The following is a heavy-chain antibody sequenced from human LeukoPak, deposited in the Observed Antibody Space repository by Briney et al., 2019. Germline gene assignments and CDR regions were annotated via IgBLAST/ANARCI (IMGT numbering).Heavy chain of an antibody. CDR3: ARQPWSSWYDY. J-gene: IGHJ4*02. D-gene: IGHD6-13*01. Sequence: GGSLRLSCAASGFTFSSYWMSWVRQAPGKGLEWVANIKQGGSEKYYVDSVKGRFTISRDNAKNSLYLQMNSLRAEDTAVYYCARQPWSSWYDYWGQGTLVTVSS. V-gene: IGHV3-7*03. CDR1: GFTFSSYW. CDR2: IKQGGSEK.